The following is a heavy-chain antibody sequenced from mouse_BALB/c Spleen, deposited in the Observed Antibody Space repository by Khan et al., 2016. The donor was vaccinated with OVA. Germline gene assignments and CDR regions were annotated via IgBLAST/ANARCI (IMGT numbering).Heavy chain of an antibody. CDR1: GYTFTNYG. V-gene: IGHV9-1*02. CDR2: INTYTGEP. D-gene: IGHD1-1*01. CDR3: ARGLNYYGSLFAY. J-gene: IGHJ3*01. Sequence: QIQLVQSGPELKKPGETVKVSCKASGYTFTNYGLNWVMQAPGKALKWMGWINTYTGEPTYADDFKGRFAFSLETSASTAYLQINNLINEDMATYFCARGLNYYGSLFAYWGQGTLVTVSA.